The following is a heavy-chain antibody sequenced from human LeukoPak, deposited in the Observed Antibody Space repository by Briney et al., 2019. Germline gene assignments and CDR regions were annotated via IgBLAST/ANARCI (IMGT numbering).Heavy chain of an antibody. CDR3: ARGVVIPPQTFDY. D-gene: IGHD2-21*01. CDR2: IYYSGST. J-gene: IGHJ4*02. Sequence: SETLSLTCTVSGESISGFYWTWIRQPPGKGLEWIGYIYYSGSTNYNPSLKSRVTISVDTSKNQFSLKLCSVTAADTAVYYCARGVVIPPQTFDYWGQGTLVTVSS. V-gene: IGHV4-59*01. CDR1: GESISGFY.